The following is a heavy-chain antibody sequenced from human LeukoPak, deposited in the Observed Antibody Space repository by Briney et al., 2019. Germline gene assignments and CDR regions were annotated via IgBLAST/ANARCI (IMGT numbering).Heavy chain of an antibody. D-gene: IGHD4-17*01. CDR1: GYTLTSYY. Sequence: VSVKLSCKASGYTLTSYYMHWVPQAPGRGLEWMGIINPSSGSTSYAQKFQGRVTMTRDTSTSTVYMELSSLRSEDTAVYYCSLSVTGYDYWGQGTLVTVSS. J-gene: IGHJ4*02. CDR3: SLSVTGYDY. V-gene: IGHV1-46*01. CDR2: INPSSGST.